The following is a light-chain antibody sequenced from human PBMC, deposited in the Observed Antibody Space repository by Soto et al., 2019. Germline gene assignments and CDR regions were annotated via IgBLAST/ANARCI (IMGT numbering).Light chain of an antibody. CDR3: NSYVGSNNYV. V-gene: IGLV2-8*01. Sequence: QSVLTQPASVSGSPGQSITISCTGTSSDVGGYKYVSWFQQHPGKAPKVLIYEVNKRPSGVPDRFSGSKSGNTASLTVSGLQADDEADYYCNSYVGSNNYVFGTGTKVTVL. CDR2: EVN. CDR1: SSDVGGYKY. J-gene: IGLJ1*01.